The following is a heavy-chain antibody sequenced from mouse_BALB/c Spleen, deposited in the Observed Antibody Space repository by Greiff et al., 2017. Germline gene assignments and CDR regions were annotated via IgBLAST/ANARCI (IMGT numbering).Heavy chain of an antibody. D-gene: IGHD2-1*01. J-gene: IGHJ4*01. V-gene: IGHV2-3*01. Sequence: QVHVKQSGPSLVQPSQSLSITCTVSGFSLTSYGVSWVRQPPGKGLEWLGVIWGDGSTNYHSALISRLSISKDNSKSQVFLKLNSLQTDDTATYYCAKAYGNYAMDYWGQGTSVTVSS. CDR1: GFSLTSYG. CDR3: AKAYGNYAMDY. CDR2: IWGDGST.